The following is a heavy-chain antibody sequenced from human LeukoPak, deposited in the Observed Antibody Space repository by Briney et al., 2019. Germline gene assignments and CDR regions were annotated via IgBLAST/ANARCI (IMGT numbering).Heavy chain of an antibody. V-gene: IGHV3-30-3*01. CDR2: ISYDGSNK. CDR3: ARARSGYLLCYFDY. J-gene: IGHJ4*02. Sequence: PGRSLRLSCAASGFTFSSYAMHWVRQAPGKGLEWVAVISYDGSNKYYADSVKGRFTISRDNSKNTLYLQMNSLRAEDTAVYYCARARSGYLLCYFDYWGQGTLVTVSS. CDR1: GFTFSSYA. D-gene: IGHD3-3*01.